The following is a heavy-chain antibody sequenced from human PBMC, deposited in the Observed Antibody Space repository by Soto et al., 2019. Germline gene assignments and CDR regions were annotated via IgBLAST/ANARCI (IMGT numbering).Heavy chain of an antibody. D-gene: IGHD5-18*01. CDR2: IYYGGST. J-gene: IGHJ4*02. Sequence: KPSETLSLTCSVSGGSISSGGFSWSWIRQPPGKGLEWIGYIYYGGSTYYNPSLKSRVTMSVDRSKNQFSLELGSVTAADTAVYYCARYSFGFAYWGRGTLVTVSS. V-gene: IGHV4-30-2*01. CDR3: ARYSFGFAY. CDR1: GGSISSGGFS.